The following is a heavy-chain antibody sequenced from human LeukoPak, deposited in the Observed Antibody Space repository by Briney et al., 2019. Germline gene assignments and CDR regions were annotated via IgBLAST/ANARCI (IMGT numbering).Heavy chain of an antibody. CDR2: IKHDGIEK. CDR1: GFTFSSYW. Sequence: GGSLRLSCAASGFTFSSYWMSWVRQAPGKGLAWVANIKHDGIEKNYVDSVRGRFTISRDNAKNSLYLQMLRLIAEDTAIYYCVRVKAWVVPTATGEFDPGAREPWSPSPQ. J-gene: IGHJ5*02. V-gene: IGHV3-7*01. D-gene: IGHD2-2*01. CDR3: VRVKAWVVPTATGEFDP.